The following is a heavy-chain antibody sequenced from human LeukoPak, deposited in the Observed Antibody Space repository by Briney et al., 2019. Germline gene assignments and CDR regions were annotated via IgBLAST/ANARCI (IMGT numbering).Heavy chain of an antibody. CDR2: IKQDGSEK. V-gene: IGHV3-7*01. Sequence: QPGGSLRLSCEASGFTFSSYYMTWVRQVPGKGLEWVANIKQDGSEKYYVDSVKGRFTISRDNAKNSLYLQMNSLRAEDTAVYYCAELGITMIGGVWGKGTTVTISS. J-gene: IGHJ6*04. D-gene: IGHD3-10*02. CDR3: AELGITMIGGV. CDR1: GFTFSSYY.